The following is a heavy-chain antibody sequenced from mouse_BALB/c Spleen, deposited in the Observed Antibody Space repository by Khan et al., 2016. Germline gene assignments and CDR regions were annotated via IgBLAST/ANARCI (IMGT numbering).Heavy chain of an antibody. CDR1: GYSITSDYA. CDR2: ISFSGST. J-gene: IGHJ4*01. D-gene: IGHD1-2*01. Sequence: VQLQQSGPGLVQPSQSLSLTCTVTGYSITSDYAWNWIRQFPGNKLEWMGYISFSGSTSYNPSLKSRISITRDTSKNQFFLQLNSVTTEDTATYYRASSRSYGYDYAMDHWGQGTSGTVSS. V-gene: IGHV3-2*02. CDR3: ASSRSYGYDYAMDH.